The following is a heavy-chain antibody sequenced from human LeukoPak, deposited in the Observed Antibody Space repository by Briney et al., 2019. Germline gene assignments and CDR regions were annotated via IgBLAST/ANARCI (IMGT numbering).Heavy chain of an antibody. J-gene: IGHJ4*02. CDR3: ARTPPKVGFDY. V-gene: IGHV4-59*08. D-gene: IGHD1-14*01. Sequence: SESLSLTCTVSGGSISSYYWSWIRQPPGKGLEWIGYIYYSGSTNYNPSLKSRVNISVDTSKNQFSLKLSSVTAADTAVYYCARTPPKVGFDYWGQGTLVTVSS. CDR1: GGSISSYY. CDR2: IYYSGST.